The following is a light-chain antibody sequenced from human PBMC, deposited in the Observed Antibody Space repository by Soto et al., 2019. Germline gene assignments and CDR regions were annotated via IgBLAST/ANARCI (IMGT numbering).Light chain of an antibody. J-gene: IGLJ3*02. V-gene: IGLV2-14*03. CDR2: EVS. Sequence: QSALTQPASVSGSPGQSITISCTGSSSDIGRYNYVSWYQQLPGKAPKLMIYEVSTRPSGVSNRFSGSKSGNTASLSISGLQTEDEADYYRGSYTSATPWVFGGGTKLTVL. CDR3: GSYTSATPWV. CDR1: SSDIGRYNY.